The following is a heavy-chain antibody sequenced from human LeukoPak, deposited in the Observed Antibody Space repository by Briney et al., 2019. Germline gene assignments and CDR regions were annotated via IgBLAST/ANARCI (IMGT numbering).Heavy chain of an antibody. J-gene: IGHJ6*02. V-gene: IGHV1-69*13. CDR2: IIPIFGTA. Sequence: SVKVTCKASGGTFSSYAISWVRQAPGQGLEWMGGIIPIFGTANYAQKFQGRVTITADESTSTAYMELSSLRSEDTAVYYCARDGYYYYYGMDVWGQGTTVTVSS. CDR3: ARDGYYYYYGMDV. CDR1: GGTFSSYA.